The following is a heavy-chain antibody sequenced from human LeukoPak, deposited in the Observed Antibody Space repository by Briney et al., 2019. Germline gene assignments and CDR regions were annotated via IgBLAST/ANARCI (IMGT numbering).Heavy chain of an antibody. CDR1: GFTSSSYA. CDR2: ISYDGSNK. D-gene: IGHD6-19*01. V-gene: IGHV3-30-3*01. Sequence: GRSLRLSCAASGFTSSSYAMRWVRQAPGKGLGWVAVISYDGSNKYYADSVKGRFTISRDNSKNTLYLQMNSLRAEDTAVYYCARDKFSSGPFDPWGQGTLVTVSS. J-gene: IGHJ5*02. CDR3: ARDKFSSGPFDP.